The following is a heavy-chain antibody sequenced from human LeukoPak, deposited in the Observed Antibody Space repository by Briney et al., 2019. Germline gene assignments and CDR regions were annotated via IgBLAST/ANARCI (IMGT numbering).Heavy chain of an antibody. CDR2: VYFSGST. J-gene: IGHJ4*02. Sequence: SETLSLTCTVSGGSTSNSRYYSGWDRQPPRKGLACIGCVYFSGSTYYNPSLKSRVTISVDTSKNQFSLKLSSVAAADTAVYYCARIGGVAGTKGFDYWGQGTLVTVSS. D-gene: IGHD6-19*01. CDR1: GGSTSNSRYY. V-gene: IGHV4-39*01. CDR3: ARIGGVAGTKGFDY.